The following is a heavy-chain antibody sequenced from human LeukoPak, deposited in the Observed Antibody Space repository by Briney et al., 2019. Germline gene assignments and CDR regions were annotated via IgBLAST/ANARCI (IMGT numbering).Heavy chain of an antibody. D-gene: IGHD3-22*01. CDR2: FDPEDGET. Sequence: ASVTVSCKVSGYTLTELSMHWVRQAPGKGLEWMGGFDPEDGETIYAQKFQGRVTMTEDTSTDTAYMELSSLRSEDTAVYYCATDPLDYYDSSGYYLGFYWGQGTLVTVSS. V-gene: IGHV1-24*01. J-gene: IGHJ4*02. CDR1: GYTLTELS. CDR3: ATDPLDYYDSSGYYLGFY.